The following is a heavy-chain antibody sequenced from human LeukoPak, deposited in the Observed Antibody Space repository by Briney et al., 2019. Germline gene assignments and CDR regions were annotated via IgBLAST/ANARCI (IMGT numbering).Heavy chain of an antibody. CDR3: ARDGQWLAPFYYYYYMDV. Sequence: GGSLRLSCAASGFTFSSYAMHWVRQAPGKGLEWVAVISYDGSNKYYADSVKGRFTISRDNSKNTLYLQMNSLRAEDTAVYYCARDGQWLAPFYYYYYMDVWGKGTTVTVSS. CDR2: ISYDGSNK. V-gene: IGHV3-30*04. D-gene: IGHD6-19*01. CDR1: GFTFSSYA. J-gene: IGHJ6*03.